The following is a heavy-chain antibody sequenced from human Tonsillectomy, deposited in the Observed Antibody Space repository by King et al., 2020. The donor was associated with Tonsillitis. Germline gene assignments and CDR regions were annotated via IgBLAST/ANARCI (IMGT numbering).Heavy chain of an antibody. CDR2: IYYSGTT. CDR3: ATDRRNGYNP. Sequence: LQLQESGPGLVKPSETLSLTCTVSGGSISSNNYNWGWIRQPPGKGLDWIGTIYYSGTTYYNPSLKSRVTISLDTSKNQFSLKLSSVTAADTAVFYCATDRRNGYNPWGQGTLVIVSS. D-gene: IGHD5-24*01. CDR1: GGSISSNNYN. V-gene: IGHV4-39*07. J-gene: IGHJ5*02.